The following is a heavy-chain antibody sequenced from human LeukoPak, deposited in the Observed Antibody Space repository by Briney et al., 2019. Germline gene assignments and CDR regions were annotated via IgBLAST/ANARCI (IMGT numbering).Heavy chain of an antibody. CDR2: ISYDGSNK. J-gene: IGHJ6*02. V-gene: IGHV3-30-3*01. CDR1: GFTFSSYA. CDR3: ARDQGLGDYGTLDV. Sequence: GGSLTLSCAASGFTFSSYAMHWVRQAPGKGLEWVAVISYDGSNKYYADSVKGRFTISRDNSKNTLYLQMNSLRAEDTAVYYCARDQGLGDYGTLDVWGQGTTVTVSS. D-gene: IGHD4-17*01.